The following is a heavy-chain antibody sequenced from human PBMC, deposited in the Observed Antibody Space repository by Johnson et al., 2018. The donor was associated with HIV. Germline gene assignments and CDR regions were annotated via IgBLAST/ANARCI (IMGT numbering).Heavy chain of an antibody. CDR2: INWNGGST. D-gene: IGHD6-13*01. CDR3: ARRKIAAAGRDAFDI. V-gene: IGHV3-20*04. CDR1: GFAFDDYG. J-gene: IGHJ3*02. Sequence: VQLVESGGGVVRPGGSLRLSCAASGFAFDDYGMSWVRQAPGKGLDWVSGINWNGGSTGYAGSVKGRFTISRDNDKNSLYLQMDSLRAEDTAVYYCARRKIAAAGRDAFDIWGQGTMVTVSS.